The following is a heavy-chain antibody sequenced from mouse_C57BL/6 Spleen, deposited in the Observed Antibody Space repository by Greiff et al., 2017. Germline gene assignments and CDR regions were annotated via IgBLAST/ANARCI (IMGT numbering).Heavy chain of an antibody. CDR2: IHPNSGST. Sequence: QVQLQQPGAELVKPGASVKLSCKASGYTFTSYWMHWVKQRPGQGLEWIGMIHPNSGSTNYNEKFKSKATLTVDKSSSTAYMQLSSLTSEDSAVYYCRYDYDGYFDVWGTGTTVTVSS. V-gene: IGHV1-64*01. J-gene: IGHJ1*03. CDR3: RYDYDGYFDV. CDR1: GYTFTSYW. D-gene: IGHD2-4*01.